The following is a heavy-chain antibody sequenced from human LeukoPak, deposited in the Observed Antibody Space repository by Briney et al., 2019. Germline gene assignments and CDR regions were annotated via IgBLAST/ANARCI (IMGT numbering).Heavy chain of an antibody. CDR3: AKVDPPIIAGARGDAFEI. CDR2: TTPYDDNP. J-gene: IGHJ3*02. V-gene: IGHV1-18*01. D-gene: IGHD1-26*01. Sequence: ASVKVSCKASGYRFTNFGITWVRQAPGQGLEWMGWTTPYDDNPEYGKKFQGRVTMTTDTSTDTAYLGVSSLRPDDTAVYYCAKVDPPIIAGARGDAFEIWGQGTLVTVSS. CDR1: GYRFTNFG.